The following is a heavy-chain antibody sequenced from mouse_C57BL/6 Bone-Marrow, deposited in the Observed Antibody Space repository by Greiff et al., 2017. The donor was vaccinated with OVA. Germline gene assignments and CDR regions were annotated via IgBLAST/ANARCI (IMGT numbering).Heavy chain of an antibody. V-gene: IGHV1-87*01. CDR2: GQGLGRSG. D-gene: IGHD2-1*01. CDR1: YTFSRRVH. J-gene: IGHJ1*03. CDR3: SEDSAVYYCASTMAPYWYFDV. Sequence: VQLQQSGPELARPWASVKISCQAFYTFSRRVHFAIRDTNYWMQWVKQRPGQGLGRSGAIYPGNGGTSFNQKFKGKATLTADKSSSTAYMQLSSLTSEDSAVYYCASTMAPYWYFDVWGTGTTVTVSS.